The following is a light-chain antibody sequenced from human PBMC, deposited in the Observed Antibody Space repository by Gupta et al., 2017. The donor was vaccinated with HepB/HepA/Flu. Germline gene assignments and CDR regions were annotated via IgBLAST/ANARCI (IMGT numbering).Light chain of an antibody. CDR3: SSFTSTSTGI. CDR2: DVS. V-gene: IGLV2-14*03. Sequence: QSALTQPASVSGSPGPSITISCTGTSSDVGAYNYGSWYQQHPGKAPKFIIYDVSNRPSGVSNRFSGSKSGNTASLTISGLQAEDEADYYCSSFTSTSTGIFGGGTKLTVL. J-gene: IGLJ2*01. CDR1: SSDVGAYNY.